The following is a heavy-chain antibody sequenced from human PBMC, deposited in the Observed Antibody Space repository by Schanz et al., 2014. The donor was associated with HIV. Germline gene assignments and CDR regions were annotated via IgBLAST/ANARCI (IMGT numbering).Heavy chain of an antibody. CDR3: AKDQGYDFWSGYYNYYSMDV. J-gene: IGHJ6*02. CDR1: GLTFSSYG. D-gene: IGHD3-3*01. CDR2: ISYDGSNK. V-gene: IGHV3-30*18. Sequence: QVQLVESGGGVVQPGRSLRLSCAGSGLTFSSYGMHWVRQAPGKGLEWVAVISYDGSNKYYADSVKGRFTISRDNAKNSLYLQMKSLRAEDTALYYCAKDQGYDFWSGYYNYYSMDVWGQGTTVTVYS.